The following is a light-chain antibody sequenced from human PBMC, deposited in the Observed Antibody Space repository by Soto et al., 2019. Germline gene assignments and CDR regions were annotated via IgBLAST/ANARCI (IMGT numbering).Light chain of an antibody. Sequence: IPMTQSPSSLSASVGDRVTITCRASQSISSYLNWYQQKPGKAPKLLIYAASSLQSGVPSRFSGSGSGTDFTLTISSLQPEDFATYYCQQSYSTPVTFGQGTKVDI. J-gene: IGKJ1*01. CDR1: QSISSY. CDR2: AAS. V-gene: IGKV1-39*01. CDR3: QQSYSTPVT.